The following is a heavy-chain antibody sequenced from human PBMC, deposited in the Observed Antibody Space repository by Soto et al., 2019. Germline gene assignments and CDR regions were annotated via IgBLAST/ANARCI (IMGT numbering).Heavy chain of an antibody. CDR2: IGTRSDV. CDR3: AREETAWPLAYGLDV. Sequence: GGSLRVSCAASGFTFSSYIIHWVGQSPGKGLEWVSSIGTRSDVYYADSVKGRFTISRDNAKNSMALQMNSLRAEDTGVYYCAREETAWPLAYGLDVWGQGTTVTVSS. CDR1: GFTFSSYI. D-gene: IGHD2-21*02. V-gene: IGHV3-21*01. J-gene: IGHJ6*02.